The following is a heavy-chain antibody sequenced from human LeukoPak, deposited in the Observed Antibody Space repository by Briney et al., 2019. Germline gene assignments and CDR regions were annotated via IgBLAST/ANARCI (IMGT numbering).Heavy chain of an antibody. CDR3: ARERWSEDEYYYYYYGMDV. Sequence: SQTLSLTCAISGDSVSSNSAAWNWIRQSPSRGLGWLGRTYYRSRWYNDYAVSVKSRITINPDTSKNQFSLQLNFVTPEDTAVYYCARERWSEDEYYYYYYGMDVWGQGTTVTVSS. V-gene: IGHV6-1*01. J-gene: IGHJ6*02. D-gene: IGHD3-3*01. CDR2: TYYRSRWYN. CDR1: GDSVSSNSAA.